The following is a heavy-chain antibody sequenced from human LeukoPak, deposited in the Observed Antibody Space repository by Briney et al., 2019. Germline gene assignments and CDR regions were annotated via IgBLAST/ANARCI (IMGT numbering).Heavy chain of an antibody. V-gene: IGHV3-49*04. D-gene: IGHD3-22*01. J-gene: IGHJ3*02. CDR2: IRSKAYGGTT. CDR1: GFTFGDYA. CDR3: TRENGDSSGLDAYDI. Sequence: PGGSLRLSCTASGFTFGDYAMSWVRQAPGKGLEWVGFIRSKAYGGTTEYAASVKGRFTIPRDDSKSIAYLQMNSLKTEDTAVYYCTRENGDSSGLDAYDIWGQGTMVTVSS.